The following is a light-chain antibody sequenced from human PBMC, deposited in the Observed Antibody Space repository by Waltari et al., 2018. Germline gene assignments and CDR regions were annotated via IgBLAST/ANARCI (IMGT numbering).Light chain of an antibody. CDR2: GAA. CDR1: QVISKY. Sequence: EIMLTQSPGTLSLSPGERATLSCRASQVISKYLAWYQQKPGQAPRLLIYGAASRATGIPDRFSGSGSGTDFSLTISRLEPEDSAVYYCQKYGTLPATFGQGTKVEIK. J-gene: IGKJ1*01. CDR3: QKYGTLPAT. V-gene: IGKV3-20*01.